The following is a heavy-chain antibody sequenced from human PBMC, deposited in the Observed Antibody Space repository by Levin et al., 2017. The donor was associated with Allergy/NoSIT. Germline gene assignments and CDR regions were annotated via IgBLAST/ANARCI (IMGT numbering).Heavy chain of an antibody. D-gene: IGHD3-10*01. CDR1: GGSISSYY. CDR3: AREGRYCYGSGSRDYYYYYMDV. CDR2: IYYSGST. J-gene: IGHJ6*03. Sequence: SQTLSLTCTVSGGSISSYYWSWIRQPPGKGLEWIGYIYYSGSTNYNPSLKSRVTISVDTSKNQFSLKLSSVTAADTAVYYCAREGRYCYGSGSRDYYYYYMDVWGKGTTVTVSS. V-gene: IGHV4-59*01.